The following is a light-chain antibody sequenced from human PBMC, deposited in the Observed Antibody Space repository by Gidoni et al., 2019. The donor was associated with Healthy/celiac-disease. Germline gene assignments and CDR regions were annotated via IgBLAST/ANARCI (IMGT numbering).Light chain of an antibody. CDR1: SSAVGGYNY. V-gene: IGLV2-14*01. J-gene: IGLJ1*01. Sequence: QSALTQPASVSGSPGQSITLSRTGTSSAVGGYNYVSWYQQHPGKAPKLMIYEVSNRPSGVSNRFSGSKSGNTASLTISGLQAEDEADYYCSSYTSSSTYVFGTGTKVTVL. CDR2: EVS. CDR3: SSYTSSSTYV.